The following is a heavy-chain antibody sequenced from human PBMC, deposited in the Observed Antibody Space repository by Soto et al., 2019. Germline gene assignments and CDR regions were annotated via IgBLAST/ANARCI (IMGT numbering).Heavy chain of an antibody. CDR2: ISGSGGST. CDR1: GFTFSSYA. D-gene: IGHD5-12*01. V-gene: IGHV3-23*01. J-gene: IGHJ4*02. Sequence: GGSLRLSCAASGFTFSSYAMSWVRQAPGKGLEWVLAISGSGGSTYYADSVKGRFTISRDNSKNTLYLQMNSLRAEDTAVYYCAKDGIAANHVDIVATIPDYWGQGTLVTVSS. CDR3: AKDGIAANHVDIVATIPDY.